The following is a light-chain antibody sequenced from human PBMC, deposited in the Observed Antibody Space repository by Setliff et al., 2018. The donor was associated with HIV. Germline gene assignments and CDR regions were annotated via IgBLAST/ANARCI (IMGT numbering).Light chain of an antibody. Sequence: QSALAQPASVSGSPGQSITTSCTGTSSDVGGYNCVSWYQQHPGKAPKLMIFDVSNRPSGVSNRFSGSKSGNTASLTISGLQAEDEADYYCSSYTTSSTVVFGGGTKVTVL. CDR3: SSYTTSSTVV. CDR2: DVS. V-gene: IGLV2-14*03. J-gene: IGLJ2*01. CDR1: SSDVGGYNC.